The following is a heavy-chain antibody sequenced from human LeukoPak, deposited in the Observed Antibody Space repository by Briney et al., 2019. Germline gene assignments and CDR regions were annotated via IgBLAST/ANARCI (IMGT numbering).Heavy chain of an antibody. J-gene: IGHJ5*02. D-gene: IGHD2-2*01. CDR1: GFTFSSYG. V-gene: IGHV3-30*03. CDR3: TTLPLEGGTSNWFAP. CDR2: ISYDGADK. Sequence: PGRSLRLSCAASGFTFSSYGMHWVRQAPGKGLEWVAVISYDGADKYYADSLKGRFTISRDNSENTLFLRMNSLRAEDTAIYYCTTLPLEGGTSNWFAPWGQGTLVTVSS.